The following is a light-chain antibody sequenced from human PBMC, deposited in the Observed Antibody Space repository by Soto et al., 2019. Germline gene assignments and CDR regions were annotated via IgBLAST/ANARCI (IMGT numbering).Light chain of an antibody. V-gene: IGKV3-20*01. J-gene: IGKJ3*01. Sequence: ENVLTQSPATLSLSPGERATLSCRASQSVSSSSLAWFQQKPGQAPRLLIYDASSRAAGIPDRFSGSGSGTDFTLTISRLEPVDFAVYYCQQSGTSPFTLGPGTKVDIK. CDR1: QSVSSSS. CDR3: QQSGTSPFT. CDR2: DAS.